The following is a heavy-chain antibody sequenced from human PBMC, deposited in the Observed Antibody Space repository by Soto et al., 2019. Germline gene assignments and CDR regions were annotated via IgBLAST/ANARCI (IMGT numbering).Heavy chain of an antibody. CDR3: ARAYYDFWSGYPFFDY. V-gene: IGHV4-34*01. Sequence: QVQLQQWGAGLLKPSETLSLTCAVYGGSFSGYYWSWIRQPPGKGLEWIGEINHSGSTNYNPSLKSRVTISVDTSKNQFSLKLSSVTAADTPVYYCARAYYDFWSGYPFFDYWGHGTLVTVSS. CDR2: INHSGST. J-gene: IGHJ4*01. CDR1: GGSFSGYY. D-gene: IGHD3-3*01.